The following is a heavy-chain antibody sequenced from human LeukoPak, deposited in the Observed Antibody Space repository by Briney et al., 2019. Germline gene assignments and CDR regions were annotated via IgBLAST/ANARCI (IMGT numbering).Heavy chain of an antibody. CDR3: AGGRVSFF. CDR2: VNPNNGLT. CDR1: GYSFTTLD. J-gene: IGHJ4*02. Sequence: ASVKVSCTASGYSFTTLDINWVRQATGQGLEWVGWVNPNNGLTGYAQKFQGRVTLTSDTSTTTAYMELSSLSSDDTAVYYCAGGRVSFFWGQGTPVTVSS. V-gene: IGHV1-8*01.